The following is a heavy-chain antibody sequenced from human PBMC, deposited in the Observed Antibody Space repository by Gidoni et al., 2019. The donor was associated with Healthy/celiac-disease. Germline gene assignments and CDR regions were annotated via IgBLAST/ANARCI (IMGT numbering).Heavy chain of an antibody. Sequence: EVQLVESGGGLVQPGGSLRLSCAASGFTFSDQSMDWVRQAPGKGLEWVGRTRNKANSYTTGYAASVKGRFTISRDDSKNSLYLQMNSLKTEFTAVYYCASTPYSYGPFGYWGQGTLVTVSS. V-gene: IGHV3-72*01. CDR2: TRNKANSYTT. CDR1: GFTFSDQS. J-gene: IGHJ4*02. D-gene: IGHD5-18*01. CDR3: ASTPYSYGPFGY.